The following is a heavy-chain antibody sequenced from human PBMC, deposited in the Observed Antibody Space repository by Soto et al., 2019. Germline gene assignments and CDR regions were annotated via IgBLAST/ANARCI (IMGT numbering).Heavy chain of an antibody. CDR3: ARVIDSSGPVWFDP. CDR2: IYYSGST. CDR1: GGSISSYY. J-gene: IGHJ5*02. D-gene: IGHD3-22*01. Sequence: PSETLSLTCTVSGGSISSYYWSWIRQPPGKGLEWIGYIYYSGSTNYNPSLKSRVTISVDTSKNQFSLKLSSVTAADTAVYYCARVIDSSGPVWFDPWGQGTLVTGSS. V-gene: IGHV4-59*01.